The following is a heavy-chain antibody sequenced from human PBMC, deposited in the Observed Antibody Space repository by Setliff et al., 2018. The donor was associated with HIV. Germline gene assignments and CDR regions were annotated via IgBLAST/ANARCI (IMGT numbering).Heavy chain of an antibody. CDR3: ARDYYDSSGYIFFPGLPDY. Sequence: ASVKVSCKPSGYSFTNHYMHWVRQAPGQGLEWMGVINPTGGSTRNTQKFQGRVTMTRDTSISTAHMELSRLRSDDTAVYYCARDYYDSSGYIFFPGLPDYWGQGTLVTVSS. CDR1: GYSFTNHY. V-gene: IGHV1-46*01. CDR2: INPTGGST. D-gene: IGHD3-22*01. J-gene: IGHJ4*02.